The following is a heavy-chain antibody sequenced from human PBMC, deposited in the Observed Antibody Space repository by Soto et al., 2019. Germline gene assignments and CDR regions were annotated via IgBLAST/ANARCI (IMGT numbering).Heavy chain of an antibody. V-gene: IGHV3-33*01. CDR2: VWYDVSNK. CDR3: VRDLNWSPHVPIDY. CDR1: GFTFSSYG. Sequence: GGSVRLACAASGFTFSSYGMHWVRQAPGKGLEWVAVVWYDVSNKYYADSVKGRFTISRDNSKNTLYLQMNSLRAEDAAVYYCVRDLNWSPHVPIDYSGQGTLVTGSS. D-gene: IGHD1-1*01. J-gene: IGHJ4*02.